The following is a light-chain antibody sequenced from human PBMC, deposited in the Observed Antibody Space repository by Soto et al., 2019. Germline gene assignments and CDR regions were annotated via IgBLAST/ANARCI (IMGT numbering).Light chain of an antibody. CDR1: QSVFYSPNNKNS. Sequence: DIVMTQSPDSLAVSLGERATINCKSSQSVFYSPNNKNSLAWYQQKPGQPPKLFIYWASIRESGFPDRLRGSGSGTDFTLTISCLQAEDAAVYYCHQYYRTPPTFGQGTKVESK. CDR3: HQYYRTPPT. J-gene: IGKJ1*01. V-gene: IGKV4-1*01. CDR2: WAS.